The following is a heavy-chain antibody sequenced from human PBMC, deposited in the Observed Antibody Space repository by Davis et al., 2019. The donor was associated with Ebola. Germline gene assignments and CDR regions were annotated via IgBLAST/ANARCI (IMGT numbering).Heavy chain of an antibody. CDR3: ARDQGSCSGGSCYLKYYYYGMDV. CDR1: GGSFSGYY. Sequence: PSETLSLTCAVYGGSFSGYYWSWIRQPPGKGLEWIGEINHSGSTNYNPSLKSRVTISVDTSKNQFSLKLSSVTAADTAVYYCARDQGSCSGGSCYLKYYYYGMDVWGQGTTVTVSS. V-gene: IGHV4-34*01. CDR2: INHSGST. D-gene: IGHD2-15*01. J-gene: IGHJ6*02.